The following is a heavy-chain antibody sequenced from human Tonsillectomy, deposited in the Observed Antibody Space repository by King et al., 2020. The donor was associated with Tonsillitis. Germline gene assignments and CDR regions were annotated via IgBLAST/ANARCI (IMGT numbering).Heavy chain of an antibody. Sequence: VQLQESGPGLVKPSETLSLTCTVSGGSISSHYWSWIRQPPGKGLELIGYIYHSGSTKYNPSLNSRVSISVDTSKNQFALKLSSVTAADTAVYYCARGGGSSSWYDSSFDYWGQGTLVTVSS. D-gene: IGHD6-13*01. J-gene: IGHJ4*02. CDR3: ARGGGSSSWYDSSFDY. CDR2: IYHSGST. CDR1: GGSISSHY. V-gene: IGHV4-59*11.